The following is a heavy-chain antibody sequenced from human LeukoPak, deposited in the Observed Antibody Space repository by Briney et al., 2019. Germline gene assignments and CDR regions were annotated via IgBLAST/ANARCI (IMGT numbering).Heavy chain of an antibody. CDR3: ARYNEDYYGSGTPNYYFDY. CDR2: IYYSGRT. Sequence: PSETLSLTCTVSGGSISSSSYYWGWIRQPPGKGLEWIGSIYYSGRTYYNPSLKSRVTISVDTSKNQFSLKLSSVTAADTAVYYCARYNEDYYGSGTPNYYFDYWGQGTLVTVSS. V-gene: IGHV4-39*01. J-gene: IGHJ4*02. D-gene: IGHD3-10*01. CDR1: GGSISSSSYY.